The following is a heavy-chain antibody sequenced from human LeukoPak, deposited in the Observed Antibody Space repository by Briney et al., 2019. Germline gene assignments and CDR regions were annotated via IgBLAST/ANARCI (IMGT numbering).Heavy chain of an antibody. V-gene: IGHV1-8*01. CDR1: GYTFTSYD. D-gene: IGHD1-26*01. Sequence: GASVKVSCKASGYTFTSYDVNWVRQATGQGLEWMGWMNPNSGNTGYAQKFQGRVTMTRDTSISTAYMELRSLRSDDTAVYYCARTEWELPSLRDFDYWGQGTLVTVSS. CDR3: ARTEWELPSLRDFDY. J-gene: IGHJ4*02. CDR2: MNPNSGNT.